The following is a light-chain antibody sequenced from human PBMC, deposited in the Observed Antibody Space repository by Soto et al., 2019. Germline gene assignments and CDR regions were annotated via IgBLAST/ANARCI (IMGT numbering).Light chain of an antibody. CDR2: GAS. CDR1: QSVSSN. CDR3: QQYNNWPQIP. Sequence: EIVMTQSPATLSVSPGERATLSCRASQSVSSNLAWYQQKPGQAPRLLIYGASTRATGIPARFSGSGSGTEFTLTISSLQSEDFAVYYCQQYNNWPQIPFGQGKRLETK. V-gene: IGKV3-15*01. J-gene: IGKJ5*01.